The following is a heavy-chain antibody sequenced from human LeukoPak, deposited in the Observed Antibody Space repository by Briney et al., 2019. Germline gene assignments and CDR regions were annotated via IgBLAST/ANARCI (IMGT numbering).Heavy chain of an antibody. CDR3: ARSLLYSSGWYDTHWFDP. CDR1: GYTFTGYY. V-gene: IGHV1-2*02. Sequence: ASVKVSCKTSGYTFTGYYMHWVRQAPGQGLEWMGWINPNSGGTNYAQKFQGRVTMTRNTSISTAYMELSSLRSEDTAVYYCARSLLYSSGWYDTHWFDPWGQGTLVTVSS. J-gene: IGHJ5*02. CDR2: INPNSGGT. D-gene: IGHD6-19*01.